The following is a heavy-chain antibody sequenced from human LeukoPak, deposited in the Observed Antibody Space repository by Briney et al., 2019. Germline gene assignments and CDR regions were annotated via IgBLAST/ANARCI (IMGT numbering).Heavy chain of an antibody. CDR2: IYTSGST. D-gene: IGHD5-24*01. J-gene: IGHJ4*02. CDR3: ARGGAGYKNFDY. CDR1: GGSISSGSYY. Sequence: SQTLSLTCTVSGGSISSGSYYWSWIRQPAGKGLEWIGRIYTSGSTNYNPSLKSRVTISVDTSKNQFSLKLGSVTAADTAVYYCARGGAGYKNFDYWGQGTLVTVSS. V-gene: IGHV4-61*02.